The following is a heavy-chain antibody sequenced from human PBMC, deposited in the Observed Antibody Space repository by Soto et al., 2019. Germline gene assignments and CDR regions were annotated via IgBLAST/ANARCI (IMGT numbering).Heavy chain of an antibody. CDR1: GYVFSGFY. CDR3: ARDWVGVVINGPEDYYCYGMDV. J-gene: IGHJ6*02. Sequence: QVQLVQSGAEVKKPGASVKISCKASGYVFSGFYLHWVRQAPGQGLEWMGIINPSGGSTTYAEKFQYRVTMTRDTSTSTVYMEMSSLRSEDTAVYDCARDWVGVVINGPEDYYCYGMDVWGQGTTVTVSS. D-gene: IGHD3-3*01. CDR2: INPSGGST. V-gene: IGHV1-46*01.